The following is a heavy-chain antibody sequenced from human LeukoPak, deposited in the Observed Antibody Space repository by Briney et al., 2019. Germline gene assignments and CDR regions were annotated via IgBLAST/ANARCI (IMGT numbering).Heavy chain of an antibody. CDR3: ARDGIMGV. Sequence: GGSLRLSCAASGFTFSTYSMNWVRQAPGKGLEWVSYISSNSSTIFYADSVKGRFTISRDNVKNSLYVQMNSLRVEDTAVYYCARDGIMGVWGKGTTVTVSS. CDR2: ISSNSSTI. J-gene: IGHJ6*03. CDR1: GFTFSTYS. V-gene: IGHV3-48*01. D-gene: IGHD1-14*01.